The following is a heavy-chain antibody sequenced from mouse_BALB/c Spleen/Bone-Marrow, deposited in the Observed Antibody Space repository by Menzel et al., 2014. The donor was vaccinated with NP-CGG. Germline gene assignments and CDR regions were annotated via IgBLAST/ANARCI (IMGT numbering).Heavy chain of an antibody. Sequence: EVKLMESGGDLVKPGGSLKLSCAASGFTFSGYGMSWVRQTPDKRLEWVATISSGGGYTYYPDSVKGRFTISRDNAKNTLYLQMSSLKSEDTAMYYCARQGNDYAAWFAYWGQGTLVTVSA. D-gene: IGHD2-4*01. CDR1: GFTFSGYG. V-gene: IGHV5-6*01. CDR2: ISSGGGYT. J-gene: IGHJ3*01. CDR3: ARQGNDYAAWFAY.